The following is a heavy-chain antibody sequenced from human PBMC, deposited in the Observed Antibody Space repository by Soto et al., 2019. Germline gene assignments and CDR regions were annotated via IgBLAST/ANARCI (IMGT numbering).Heavy chain of an antibody. CDR2: ISPNSGDT. J-gene: IGHJ4*02. CDR3: ARTHCSSISCYVGSWDY. D-gene: IGHD2-2*01. CDR1: GYTFTGYD. V-gene: IGHV1-2*04. Sequence: QVQLVQSGAEVKKPGASVKVSCKASGYTFTGYDMHWVRQAPGQGLEWMGWISPNSGDTNYAQKFQGWVTMTRDTSISTAYMERSRLRSDDTAVYYCARTHCSSISCYVGSWDYWGQGTLVTVSS.